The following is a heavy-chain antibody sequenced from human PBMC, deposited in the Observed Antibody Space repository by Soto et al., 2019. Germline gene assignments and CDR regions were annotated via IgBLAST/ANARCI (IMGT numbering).Heavy chain of an antibody. Sequence: XETLSLTCTVSGGSISSSSYYWGWIRQPPGKGLEWIGSIYYSGSTYYNPSLKSRVTISVDTSKNQFSLKLSSVTAADTAVYYCARGYSSSWQSWFDPWGQGTLVTVSS. D-gene: IGHD6-13*01. J-gene: IGHJ5*02. V-gene: IGHV4-39*01. CDR1: GGSISSSSYY. CDR2: IYYSGST. CDR3: ARGYSSSWQSWFDP.